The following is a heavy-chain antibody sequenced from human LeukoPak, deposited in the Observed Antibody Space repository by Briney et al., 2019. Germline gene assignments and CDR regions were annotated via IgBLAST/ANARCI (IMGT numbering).Heavy chain of an antibody. CDR3: ARVTGYSSGWYVGH. Sequence: PSETLSLTCTVSGGSISSSSYYWGWIRQPPGKGLEWIGSIYYSGSTYYNPSLKSRVTISVDTSKNQFSLKLSSVTAADTAVYYCARVTGYSSGWYVGHWGQGTLVTVSS. D-gene: IGHD6-19*01. V-gene: IGHV4-39*01. CDR1: GGSISSSSYY. J-gene: IGHJ4*02. CDR2: IYYSGST.